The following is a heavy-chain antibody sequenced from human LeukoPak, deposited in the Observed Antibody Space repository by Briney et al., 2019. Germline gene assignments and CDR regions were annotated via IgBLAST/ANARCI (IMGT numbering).Heavy chain of an antibody. J-gene: IGHJ4*02. V-gene: IGHV3-30*04. CDR2: ISYDGSNK. Sequence: GGSLRLSCAASGFTFSSYAMHWVRQAPGKGLEWVAVISYDGSNKYYADSVKGRFTISRDNAKNSLYLQMNSLRAEDTAVYYCARDGSHLGATVDYWGQGTLVTVSS. CDR3: ARDGSHLGATVDY. CDR1: GFTFSSYA. D-gene: IGHD1-26*01.